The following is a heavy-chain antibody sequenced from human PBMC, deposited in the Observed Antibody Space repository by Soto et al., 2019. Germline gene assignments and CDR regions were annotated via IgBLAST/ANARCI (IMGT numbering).Heavy chain of an antibody. CDR1: GGSICSSNW. V-gene: IGHV4-4*02. J-gene: IGHJ6*02. D-gene: IGHD3-10*01. CDR2: IYHSGST. CDR3: ARDGPYGNPYYYYGMDV. Sequence: QVQLQESGPGLVKPSGTLSLTCAVSGGSICSSNWWSWVRQPPGKGLEWIGEIYHSGSTNYNPSLKSRVTISVDKSKNQFSLKLSSVTAADIAVYYCARDGPYGNPYYYYGMDVWGQGTTVTVSS.